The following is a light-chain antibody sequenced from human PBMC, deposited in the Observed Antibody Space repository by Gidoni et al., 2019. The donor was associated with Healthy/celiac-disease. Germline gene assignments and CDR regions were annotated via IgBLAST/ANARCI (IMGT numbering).Light chain of an antibody. CDR1: QDISNY. CDR3: QQYGNLPPT. J-gene: IGKJ4*01. Sequence: DSQLTQSPPSLSASVGDRVTITCQASQDISNYLHWYQQKPGKAPKLLIYDASNLETGIPSRFSGSGSGTDFTFTISRLQPEDIATYYCQQYGNLPPTFGGGTKVEIK. V-gene: IGKV1-33*01. CDR2: DAS.